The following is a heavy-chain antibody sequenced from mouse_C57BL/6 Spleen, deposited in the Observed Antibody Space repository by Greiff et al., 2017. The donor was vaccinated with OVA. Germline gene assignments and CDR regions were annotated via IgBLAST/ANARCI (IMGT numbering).Heavy chain of an antibody. D-gene: IGHD2-1*01. Sequence: EVQLQESGPGLVKPSQSLSLTCSVTGYSITSGYYWNWIRQFPGNKLEWMGYISYDGSNNYNPSLKNRISITRDTSKNQFFLKLNSVTTEDTATYYCAREEGGYGNPGTGAMDYWGQGTSVTVSS. CDR2: ISYDGSN. CDR1: GYSITSGYY. CDR3: AREEGGYGNPGTGAMDY. V-gene: IGHV3-6*01. J-gene: IGHJ4*01.